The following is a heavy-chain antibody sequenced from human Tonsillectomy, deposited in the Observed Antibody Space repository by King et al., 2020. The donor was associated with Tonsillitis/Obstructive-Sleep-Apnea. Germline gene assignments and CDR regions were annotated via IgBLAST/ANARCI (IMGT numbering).Heavy chain of an antibody. CDR1: GFTVSSNY. V-gene: IGHV3-53*04. CDR2: IYSGGST. J-gene: IGHJ5*02. Sequence: VQLVESGGGLVQPGGSLRLSCAASGFTVSSNYMSWVRQAPGKGLEWVSVIYSGGSTYYADYVKGRFTISRNNSKNTLYLQMNSLRAEDTAVFYCARLGSGWYEGWFDPWGQGTLVTVSS. D-gene: IGHD6-19*01. CDR3: ARLGSGWYEGWFDP.